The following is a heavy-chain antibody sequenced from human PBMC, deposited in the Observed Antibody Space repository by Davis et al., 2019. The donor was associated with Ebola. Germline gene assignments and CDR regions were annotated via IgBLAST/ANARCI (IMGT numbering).Heavy chain of an antibody. CDR2: IYYSGST. D-gene: IGHD3-9*01. Sequence: SETLSLTCAVYGGSFSGYYWSWIRQPPGKGLEWIGYIYYSGSTYYNPSLKSRVTMSVDTSKNQFSLKLSSVTAADTAVYYCARDTYDRARFDPWGQGTLVSVSS. CDR1: GGSFSGYY. V-gene: IGHV4-34*09. CDR3: ARDTYDRARFDP. J-gene: IGHJ5*02.